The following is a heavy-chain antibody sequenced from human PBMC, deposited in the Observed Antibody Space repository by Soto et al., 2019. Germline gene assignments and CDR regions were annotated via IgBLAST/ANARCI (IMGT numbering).Heavy chain of an antibody. V-gene: IGHV4-34*01. Sequence: QVQLQQWGAGLLKPSETLSLTCAVYGGSFSGYYWSWIRQPPGKGLEWIGEINHSGSTHYNPSLKRRVTXXVXTXRNQFSLKLSSVTAADTAVYYCARALFSSGWYGFDYWGQGTLVTVSS. J-gene: IGHJ4*02. D-gene: IGHD6-19*01. CDR1: GGSFSGYY. CDR2: INHSGST. CDR3: ARALFSSGWYGFDY.